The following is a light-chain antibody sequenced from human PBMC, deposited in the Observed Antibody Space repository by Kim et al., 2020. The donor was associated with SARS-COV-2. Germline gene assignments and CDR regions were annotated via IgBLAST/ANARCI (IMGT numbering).Light chain of an antibody. V-gene: IGLV2-14*01. Sequence: QSALTQPASVSGSPGQSITISCTGTSSDVGGYNYVSWNQQHPGEAPQLLIYDVSKRPLGVSDRFSGSKSGNTASLTISGLQAEDESDYYCSSYTSSRTFVFGGGTKLTVL. CDR2: DVS. J-gene: IGLJ3*02. CDR3: SSYTSSRTFV. CDR1: SSDVGGYNY.